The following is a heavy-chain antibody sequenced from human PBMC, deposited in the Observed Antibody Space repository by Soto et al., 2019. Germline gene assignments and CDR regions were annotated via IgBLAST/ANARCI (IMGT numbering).Heavy chain of an antibody. D-gene: IGHD3-16*01. CDR3: AKGRGGKTVANFGMDV. V-gene: IGHV1-46*01. CDR2: ISPFGGAA. CDR1: GDSVSNDY. J-gene: IGHJ6*02. Sequence: ASVKVSSKASGDSVSNDYLHWVRQAPGQGFEWLGLISPFGGAAAYAQRFKGRVTVTMDKSSTTFYLELSSLRSDDTAVYFCAKGRGGKTVANFGMDVWGQGVTVTVSS.